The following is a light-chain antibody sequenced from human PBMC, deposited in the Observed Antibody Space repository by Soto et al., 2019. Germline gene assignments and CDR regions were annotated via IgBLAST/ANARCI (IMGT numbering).Light chain of an antibody. J-gene: IGLJ1*01. Sequence: QSVLTQPASVSGSPGQSITISCTGTSSDVCGYNYVSWYQQHPGKAPKLLINDVSNRPSGISDRFSGSKSGNTASLTISGLQAEDEADYYCSSYPSSTPTVFGTGTKVTVL. CDR3: SSYPSSTPTV. CDR1: SSDVCGYNY. CDR2: DVS. V-gene: IGLV2-14*03.